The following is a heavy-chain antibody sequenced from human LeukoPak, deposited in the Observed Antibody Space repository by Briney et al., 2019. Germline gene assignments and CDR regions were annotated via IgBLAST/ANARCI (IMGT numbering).Heavy chain of an antibody. CDR1: GYTFTSYA. J-gene: IGHJ4*02. Sequence: GASVKVSCKASGYTFTSYAMNWVRQAPGQGLEWMGIINPSGGSTSYAQKFQGRVTMTRDTSTSTVYMELSSLRSEDTAVYYCARDDGQEFDYWGQGTLVTVSS. CDR3: ARDDGQEFDY. V-gene: IGHV1-46*01. CDR2: INPSGGST.